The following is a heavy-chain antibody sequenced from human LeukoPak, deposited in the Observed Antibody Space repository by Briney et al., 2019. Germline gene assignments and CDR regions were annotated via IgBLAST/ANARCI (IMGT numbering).Heavy chain of an antibody. D-gene: IGHD3-9*01. CDR1: GFTFSSYA. CDR3: AKELALTKPYDY. CDR2: ISDSGGHK. V-gene: IGHV3-23*01. J-gene: IGHJ4*02. Sequence: GSLRLSCAASGFTFSSYAMSWVRQAPGKGLEWVSAISDSGGHKYYADSVKGRFTISRDNSKNTLHLQMDSLRVEDTAVYYCAKELALTKPYDYWGQGTLVTVSS.